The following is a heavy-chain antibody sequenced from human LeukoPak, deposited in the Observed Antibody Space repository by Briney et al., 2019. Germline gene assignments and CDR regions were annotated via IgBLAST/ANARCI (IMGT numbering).Heavy chain of an antibody. CDR2: IIPIFGTA. CDR3: ARDRGYGGNSGSDY. CDR1: GGTFSSYA. J-gene: IGHJ4*02. Sequence: ASVKVSCKASGGTFSSYAISWVRQAPGQGLEWMGRIIPIFGTANYAQKFQGRVTTTTDESTSTAYMELSSLRSEDTAVYYCARDRGYGGNSGSDYWGQGTLVTVSS. V-gene: IGHV1-69*05. D-gene: IGHD4-23*01.